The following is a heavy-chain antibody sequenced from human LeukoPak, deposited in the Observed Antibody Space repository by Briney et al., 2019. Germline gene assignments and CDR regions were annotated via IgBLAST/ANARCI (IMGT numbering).Heavy chain of an antibody. CDR3: ARDLDYDSPLAFDI. Sequence: VASVKVNCKTSGGTFSSYAISWGRQPQGQGLGWMGGIIPIFGTANYAQKFQGRVTITADESTSTAYMELSSLRSEDTAVYYCARDLDYDSPLAFDIWGQGTMVTVSS. D-gene: IGHD3-22*01. CDR1: GGTFSSYA. CDR2: IIPIFGTA. V-gene: IGHV1-69*13. J-gene: IGHJ3*02.